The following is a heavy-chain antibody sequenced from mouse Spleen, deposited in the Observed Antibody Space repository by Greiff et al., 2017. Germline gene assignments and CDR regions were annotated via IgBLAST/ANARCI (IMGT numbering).Heavy chain of an antibody. J-gene: IGHJ3*01. V-gene: IGHV3-6*01. D-gene: IGHD2-4*01. Sequence: EVKLMESGPGLVKPSQSLSLTCSVTGYSITSGYYWNWIRQFPGNKLEWMGYISYDGSNNYNPSLKNRISITRDTSKNQFFLKLNSVTTEDTATYYCARENDYPWFAYWGQGTLVTVSA. CDR3: ARENDYPWFAY. CDR2: ISYDGSN. CDR1: GYSITSGYY.